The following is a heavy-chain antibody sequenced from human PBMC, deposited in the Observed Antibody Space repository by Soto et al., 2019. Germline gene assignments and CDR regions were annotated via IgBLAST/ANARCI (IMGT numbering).Heavy chain of an antibody. V-gene: IGHV3-30-3*01. Sequence: QVQLVESGGGVVQPGRSLRLSCAASGFTFSSYAMHWVRQAPGKGLEWVAVISYDGSNKYYADSVKGRFTISRDNSKNPXYPXMNSLRAEDTAVYYCARDYYGSGSPWGYYYYGMDVWGQGTTVTVSS. CDR2: ISYDGSNK. CDR1: GFTFSSYA. CDR3: ARDYYGSGSPWGYYYYGMDV. D-gene: IGHD3-10*01. J-gene: IGHJ6*02.